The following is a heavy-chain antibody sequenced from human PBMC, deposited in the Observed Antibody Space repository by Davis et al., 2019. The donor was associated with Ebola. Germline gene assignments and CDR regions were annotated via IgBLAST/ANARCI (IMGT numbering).Heavy chain of an antibody. Sequence: SETLSLTCAVYGGSFSGYYWSWIRQSPGRGLEWIGEVNHDGNTNYNPSLKSRVTMSVDTSKNQFSLKLNSVTAADTAVYYCARPEGHCEGSGCYPVYWGRGTPVTVSS. CDR2: VNHDGNT. CDR3: ARPEGHCEGSGCYPVY. V-gene: IGHV4-34*01. CDR1: GGSFSGYY. J-gene: IGHJ1*01. D-gene: IGHD3-3*01.